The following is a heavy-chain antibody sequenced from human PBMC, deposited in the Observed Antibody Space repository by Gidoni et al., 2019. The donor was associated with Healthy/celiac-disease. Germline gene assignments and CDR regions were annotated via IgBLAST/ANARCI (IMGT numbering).Heavy chain of an antibody. V-gene: IGHV4-31*03. J-gene: IGHJ6*02. CDR3: AREVWLGAYWGGDCYSGYYYYGMDV. Sequence: QVQLQESGPGLVKPSQTLSLNGTVSGGSLSSGGYYWSWVRQHPGKGLEWIGYISYSGSTYYNPSLKIRVPISVDTSKIQFSLSLSSGTAADTAVYYCAREVWLGAYWGGDCYSGYYYYGMDVWGQGTTVTVSS. D-gene: IGHD2-21*01. CDR2: ISYSGST. CDR1: GGSLSSGGYY.